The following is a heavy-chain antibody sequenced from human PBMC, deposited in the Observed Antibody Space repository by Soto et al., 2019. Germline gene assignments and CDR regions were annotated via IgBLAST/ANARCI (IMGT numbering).Heavy chain of an antibody. CDR3: ARGSGYCSGGSCYNNWFDP. CDR2: IIPIFGTA. CDR1: GGTFSSYT. D-gene: IGHD2-15*01. V-gene: IGHV1-69*13. Sequence: GASVKVSCKASGGTFSSYTISWVRQAPGQGLEWMGGIIPIFGTANYAQKFQGRVTITADESTSTAYMELSSLRSEDTAVYYCARGSGYCSGGSCYNNWFDPWGQGTLVTVSS. J-gene: IGHJ5*02.